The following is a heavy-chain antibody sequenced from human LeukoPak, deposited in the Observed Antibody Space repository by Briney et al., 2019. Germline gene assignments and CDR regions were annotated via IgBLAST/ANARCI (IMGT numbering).Heavy chain of an antibody. Sequence: PSETLSLTCTVSGGSITSGDHYWSWIRQPPGKGLEWMGYIYYSGSTYYNPSLKSRVTMSVDTSKNQFSLKLSSVTAADTAVYYCARRRRGDDYRDAFDLWGQGTMVSVTS. J-gene: IGHJ3*01. CDR3: ARRRRGDDYRDAFDL. V-gene: IGHV4-30-4*01. CDR2: IYYSGST. D-gene: IGHD3-16*01. CDR1: GGSITSGDHY.